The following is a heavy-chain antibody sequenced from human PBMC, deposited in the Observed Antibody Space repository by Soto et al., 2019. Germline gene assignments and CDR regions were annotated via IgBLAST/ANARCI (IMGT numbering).Heavy chain of an antibody. D-gene: IGHD3-16*01. J-gene: IGHJ6*02. Sequence: QAHLEQSGAEVKRPGASVKVSCKASGYTFSDFDINWLRQASGQGPEWMGWMNAKSGDTFFAQRFQGKFNMPWDTSRSTAYMEVGSLTSDDTAMYYWARGNPFNYAGFDVWGQGTTVAVSS. CDR1: GYTFSDFD. CDR2: MNAKSGDT. V-gene: IGHV1-8*01. CDR3: ARGNPFNYAGFDV.